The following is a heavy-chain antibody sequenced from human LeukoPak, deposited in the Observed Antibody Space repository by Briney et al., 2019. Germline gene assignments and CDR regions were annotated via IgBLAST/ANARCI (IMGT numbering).Heavy chain of an antibody. Sequence: PGGSLRLSCAASGFTFSSYGMHWVRQAPGKGLEWVAVISYDGSNKYYADSVKGRFTISRDNSKNTLYLQMNSLRAEDTAVYYCAFLTRPNWGQGTLVTVSS. V-gene: IGHV3-30*03. CDR3: AFLTRPN. J-gene: IGHJ4*02. D-gene: IGHD1-14*01. CDR1: GFTFSSYG. CDR2: ISYDGSNK.